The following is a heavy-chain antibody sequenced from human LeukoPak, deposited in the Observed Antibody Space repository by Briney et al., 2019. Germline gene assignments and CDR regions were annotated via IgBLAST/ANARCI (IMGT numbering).Heavy chain of an antibody. CDR1: GFTVSRND. V-gene: IGHV3-53*01. CDR2: LYSGGST. J-gene: IGHJ4*02. Sequence: TGGSLRLSCAASGFTVSRNDMSWVRQALGKGLEWVSVLYSGGSTNYADSVKGRFTISRDNSKNTLYLQMNSLRAEDTAVYYCAKSGLNRFDYWGQGTLVTVSS. D-gene: IGHD2-15*01. CDR3: AKSGLNRFDY.